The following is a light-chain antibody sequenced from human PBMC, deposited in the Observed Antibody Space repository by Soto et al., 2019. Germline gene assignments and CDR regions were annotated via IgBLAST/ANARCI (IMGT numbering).Light chain of an antibody. CDR1: SGHGSNA. J-gene: IGLJ2*01. CDR3: QTWGTGIVV. V-gene: IGLV4-69*01. Sequence: QPVLTQSPSASASLGASVKLTCTLSSGHGSNAIAWHQQQPEKGPRYLMKLNSDGSHSKGDGIPDRFSGSSSGAERYLTISSLQSEDEADYYCQTWGTGIVVFGGGTKLTVL. CDR2: LNSDGSH.